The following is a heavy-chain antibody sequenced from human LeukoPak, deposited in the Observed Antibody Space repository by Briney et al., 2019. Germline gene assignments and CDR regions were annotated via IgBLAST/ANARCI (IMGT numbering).Heavy chain of an antibody. CDR3: AKDYGSGSYLPYFDY. J-gene: IGHJ4*02. D-gene: IGHD3-10*01. V-gene: IGHV3-9*01. CDR2: ISWNSGSI. CDR1: GFTFDDYA. Sequence: PGRSLRLSCAASGFTFDDYAMHWVRQAPGKGLEWVSGISWNSGSIGYADSVKGRFTIPRDNAKNSLYLQMNSLRAEDTALYYCAKDYGSGSYLPYFDYWGQGTLVTVSS.